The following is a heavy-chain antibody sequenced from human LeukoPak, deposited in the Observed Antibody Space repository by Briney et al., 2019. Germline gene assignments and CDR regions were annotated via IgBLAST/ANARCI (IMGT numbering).Heavy chain of an antibody. CDR2: INPNSGGT. V-gene: IGHV1-2*02. CDR1: GYTFTGYY. J-gene: IGHJ4*02. D-gene: IGHD3-22*01. CDR3: ARYYDSSGYPYY. Sequence: ASVKVSCKASGYTFTGYYMHWVRQAPGQGLEWMGWINPNSGGTNHAQKFQGRVTMTRDTSISTAYMELSRLRSDDTAVYYCARYYDSSGYPYYWGQGTLVTVSS.